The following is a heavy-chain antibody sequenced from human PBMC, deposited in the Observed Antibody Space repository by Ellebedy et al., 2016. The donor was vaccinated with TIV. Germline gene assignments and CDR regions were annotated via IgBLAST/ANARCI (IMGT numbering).Heavy chain of an antibody. V-gene: IGHV4-30-4*08. Sequence: SWVRQPPGKGLEWIGYIYYSGSTYYNPSLKSRVTISVDTSKNQFSLKLSSVTAADTAVYYCAIGPAMVLYYFDYWGQGTLVTVSS. CDR3: AIGPAMVLYYFDY. J-gene: IGHJ4*02. D-gene: IGHD5-18*01. CDR2: IYYSGST.